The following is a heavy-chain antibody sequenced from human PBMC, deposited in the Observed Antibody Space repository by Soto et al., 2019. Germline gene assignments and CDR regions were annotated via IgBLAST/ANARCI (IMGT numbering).Heavy chain of an antibody. V-gene: IGHV3-23*01. CDR2: ISGSGGST. CDR1: GFTFSSYA. CDR3: AKERAVRYSKNWFDP. D-gene: IGHD4-4*01. Sequence: GGSLRLSCAASGFTFSSYAMSWVRQAPGKGLEWVSAISGSGGSTYYADSVKGRFTISRDNSKNTLYLQMNSLRAEDTAVYYCAKERAVRYSKNWFDPWRQGTLVTVSS. J-gene: IGHJ5*02.